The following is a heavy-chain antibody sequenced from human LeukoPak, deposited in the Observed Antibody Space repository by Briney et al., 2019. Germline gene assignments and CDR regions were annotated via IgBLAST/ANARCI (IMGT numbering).Heavy chain of an antibody. V-gene: IGHV4-34*01. CDR3: ASQVVVDAFDI. D-gene: IGHD2-15*01. J-gene: IGHJ3*02. CDR2: INHSGST. CDR1: GGSFSGYY. Sequence: SETLSLTCAVYGGSFSGYYWSWIRQPPGKGLEWIGEINHSGSTNYNPSLKSRVTISVDTFKNQFSLKLSSVTAADTAVYYCASQVVVDAFDIWGQGTMVTVSS.